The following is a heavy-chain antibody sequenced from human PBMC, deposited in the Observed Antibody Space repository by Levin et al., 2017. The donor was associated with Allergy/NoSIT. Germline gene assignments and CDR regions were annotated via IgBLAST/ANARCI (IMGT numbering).Heavy chain of an antibody. V-gene: IGHV3-21*01. D-gene: IGHD5-24*01. CDR2: ISSGSSYI. Sequence: GESLKISCAASGFSFITYTMNWVRQAPGKGLEWVSSISSGSSYIYYADSVKGRFTISRDNAKNSLYLQMNSLRAEDTAVYYCARVRGVEWLQFFDYWGQGTLVTVSS. J-gene: IGHJ4*02. CDR1: GFSFITYT. CDR3: ARVRGVEWLQFFDY.